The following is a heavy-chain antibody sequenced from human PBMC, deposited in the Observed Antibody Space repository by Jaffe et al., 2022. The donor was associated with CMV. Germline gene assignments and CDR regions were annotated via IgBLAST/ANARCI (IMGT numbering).Heavy chain of an antibody. D-gene: IGHD4-17*01. CDR1: GFTVSSNY. CDR3: ARGGTTVTTWEMGYYYYMDV. J-gene: IGHJ6*03. Sequence: EVQLVETGGGLIQPGGSLRLSCAASGFTVSSNYMSWVRQAPGKGLEWVSVIYSGGSTYYADSVKGRFTISRDNSKNTLYLQMNSLRAEDTAVYYCARGGTTVTTWEMGYYYYMDVWGKGTTVTVSS. CDR2: IYSGGST. V-gene: IGHV3-53*02.